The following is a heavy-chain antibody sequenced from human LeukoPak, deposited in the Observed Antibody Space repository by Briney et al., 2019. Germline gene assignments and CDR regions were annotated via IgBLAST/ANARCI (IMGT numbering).Heavy chain of an antibody. D-gene: IGHD5-18*01. CDR3: AKDRSYGQGAFDI. Sequence: GGSLRLSCAASGFTFSSYPMSSVRQAPGKGLEWVSAISGSGGSTYYADSVKGRFTISRDNSKNTLYLQMNSLRAEDTAVYYCAKDRSYGQGAFDIWGEGTMVTVSS. CDR1: GFTFSSYP. J-gene: IGHJ3*02. CDR2: ISGSGGST. V-gene: IGHV3-23*01.